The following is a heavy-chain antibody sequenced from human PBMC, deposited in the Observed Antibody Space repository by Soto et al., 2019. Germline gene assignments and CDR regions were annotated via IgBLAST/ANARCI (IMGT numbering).Heavy chain of an antibody. D-gene: IGHD3-10*01. J-gene: IGHJ5*02. Sequence: TLSLPCTLSGVSIRSGDYYWSSIRQTPGKGLEWIGYIYYSENTYYNPSLKSRVAISGDTSKNQFSLKLSSVTAADTAVYYCARDRGGVASNWFDPWGQGTLVTVSS. V-gene: IGHV4-30-4*01. CDR1: GVSIRSGDYY. CDR2: IYYSENT. CDR3: ARDRGGVASNWFDP.